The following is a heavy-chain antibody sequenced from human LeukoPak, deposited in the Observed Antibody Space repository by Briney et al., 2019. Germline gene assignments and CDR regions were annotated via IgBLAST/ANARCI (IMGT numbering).Heavy chain of an antibody. D-gene: IGHD5-18*01. CDR2: IYHSGST. CDR1: GGSISSSNW. V-gene: IGHV4-4*02. J-gene: IGHJ6*02. CDR3: ARGGYSYGFYYYYGMDV. Sequence: SGTLSLTCAVSGGSISSSNWWSWVRQPPGKGLEWIGEIYHSGSTNYNPSLKSRVTISVDKSKNQFSLKLSSVTAADTAVYYCARGGYSYGFYYYYGMDVWGQGTTVTVSS.